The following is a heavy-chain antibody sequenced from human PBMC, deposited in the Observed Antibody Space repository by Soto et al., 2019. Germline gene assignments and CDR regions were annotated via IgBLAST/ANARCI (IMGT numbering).Heavy chain of an antibody. V-gene: IGHV3-23*01. J-gene: IGHJ6*02. CDR3: AKAGIDIAARLVVYCYYYGMDV. Sequence: GGSLRLSCAASGFTFSSYAMSWVRQAPGKGLEWVSAISGSGGSTYYADSVKGRFTISRDNSKNTLYLQMNSLRAEDTAVYYCAKAGIDIAARLVVYCYYYGMDVWGQGTTVTVSS. CDR2: ISGSGGST. CDR1: GFTFSSYA. D-gene: IGHD6-6*01.